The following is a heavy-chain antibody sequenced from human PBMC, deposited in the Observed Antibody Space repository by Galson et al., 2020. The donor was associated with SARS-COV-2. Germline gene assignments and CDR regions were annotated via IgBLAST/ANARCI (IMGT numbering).Heavy chain of an antibody. CDR2: TVSGDAT. V-gene: IGHV3-53*01. CDR1: GFTVSSNY. Sequence: GRSLRLSCAASGFTVSSNYMSWVRPAPGQGLEWVSVTVSGDATYYVDSVRRRFTVSRDISKNTMYPQMNSLRAEDTALYYCARDLKGGSYSWGYWGQGTLVTVSS. D-gene: IGHD1-26*01. J-gene: IGHJ4*02. CDR3: ARDLKGGSYSWGY.